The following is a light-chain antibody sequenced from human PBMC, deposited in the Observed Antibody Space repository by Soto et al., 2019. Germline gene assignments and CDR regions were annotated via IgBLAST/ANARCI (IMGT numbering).Light chain of an antibody. CDR2: GTS. CDR3: QQYDNSPFT. CDR1: QSVSGMY. Sequence: EVVLTQSPGTLSLSPGESATLSCGASQSVSGMYLAWYQQKPGQAPRLLIYGTSNRPTGIPDRFSGSGSGTDFTLTIRRLEPEDFAMYFCQQYDNSPFTFGPGTKVDIK. V-gene: IGKV3-20*01. J-gene: IGKJ3*01.